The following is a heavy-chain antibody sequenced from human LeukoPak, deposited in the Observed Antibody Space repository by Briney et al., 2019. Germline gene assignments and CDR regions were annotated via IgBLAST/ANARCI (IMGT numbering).Heavy chain of an antibody. Sequence: SETLSLTCTVSGGSISSSSYYWSWIRQPPGKGLEWIGYIYYSGSTNYNPSLKSRVTISVDTSKNQFSLKLSSVTAADTAVYYCARGGDGYTHYFDYWGQGTLVTVSS. CDR3: ARGGDGYTHYFDY. CDR2: IYYSGST. CDR1: GGSISSSSYY. D-gene: IGHD5-24*01. J-gene: IGHJ4*02. V-gene: IGHV4-61*05.